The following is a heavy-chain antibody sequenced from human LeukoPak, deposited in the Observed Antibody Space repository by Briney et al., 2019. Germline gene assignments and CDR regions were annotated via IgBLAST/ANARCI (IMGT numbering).Heavy chain of an antibody. CDR1: GGSISSYY. D-gene: IGHD3-9*01. V-gene: IGHV4-59*01. Sequence: SETLSLTCTVSGGSISSYYWSWIRQPPGKGLEWIGYIYYSGSTNYNPSLKSRVTISVDTSKNQFSLKLSSVAAADTAVYYCARVGRAYFAWGNMDVWGKGTTVTVSS. CDR3: ARVGRAYFAWGNMDV. CDR2: IYYSGST. J-gene: IGHJ6*03.